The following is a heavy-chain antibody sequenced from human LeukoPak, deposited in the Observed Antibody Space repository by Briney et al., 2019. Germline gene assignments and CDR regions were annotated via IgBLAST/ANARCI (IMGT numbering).Heavy chain of an antibody. J-gene: IGHJ4*02. CDR2: ISYHGSSQ. V-gene: IGHV3-30-3*01. CDR3: ARAGPNDHRFDY. CDR1: GFPLTCYA. D-gene: IGHD1-1*01. Sequence: PGGSLRLSCAASGFPLTCYAMHWVRQAPGKGLEWVAVISYHGSSQYYGDSVKSRFTISRDTLKNTLYLQMFSLRPEDTAIYYCARAGPNDHRFDYWGQGTLVTVSS.